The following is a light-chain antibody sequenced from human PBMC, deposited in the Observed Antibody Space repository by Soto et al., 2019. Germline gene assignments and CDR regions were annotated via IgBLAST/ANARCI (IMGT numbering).Light chain of an antibody. CDR2: GAS. Sequence: EIVLTHSPAILSVSPWERATLSCRASQSISRSLAWYQQKPGQAPRLLIYGASSRATGIPDRFSGSGSGTDFTLTISRLEPEDFAVYYCQQYGGSFRVFGPGTKVDIK. V-gene: IGKV3-20*01. J-gene: IGKJ3*01. CDR3: QQYGGSFRV. CDR1: QSISRS.